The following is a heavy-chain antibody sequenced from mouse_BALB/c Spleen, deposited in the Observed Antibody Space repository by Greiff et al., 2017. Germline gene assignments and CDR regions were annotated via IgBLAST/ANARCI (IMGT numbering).Heavy chain of an antibody. CDR2: NYPGNSDT. V-gene: IGHV1-5*01. D-gene: IGHD1-1*01. Sequence: EVQLQQSGTVLARPGASVKMSCKASGYTFTSYCMHWVKQRPGQGQEWIGANYPGNSDTSYNQKFKGKTKLTAVTSTSTAYMQLSSLTNEDSADYCCTRDYGSTSWFAYWGQGTLVTVSA. CDR1: GYTFTSYC. CDR3: TRDYGSTSWFAY. J-gene: IGHJ3*01.